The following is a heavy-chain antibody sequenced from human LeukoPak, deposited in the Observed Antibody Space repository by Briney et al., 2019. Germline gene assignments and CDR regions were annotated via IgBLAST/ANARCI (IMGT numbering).Heavy chain of an antibody. CDR2: ITNDGSST. CDR3: ATQQGGNPAY. J-gene: IGHJ4*02. D-gene: IGHD1-14*01. V-gene: IGHV3-74*01. Sequence: GGSLRLSCAASGLTFSSHWMHWVRQAPGKGLVWVSRITNDGSSTTYADSVKGRFTISRDNAKNMVYLQVNSLRAEDTAVYYYATQQGGNPAYWGQGTLVTVSS. CDR1: GLTFSSHW.